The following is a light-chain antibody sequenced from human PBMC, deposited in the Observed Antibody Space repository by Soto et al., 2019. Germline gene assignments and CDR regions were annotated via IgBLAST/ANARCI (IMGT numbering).Light chain of an antibody. J-gene: IGKJ4*01. CDR2: GTS. CDR3: QQYGSSPLT. CDR1: QRVSSFY. V-gene: IGKV3-20*01. Sequence: IVLTQSPGTLSLSPGERATLSCRASQRVSSFYLAWYQQKPGQAPRLLIYGTSTRATGIPDRFSGSGSGTDFTLTISGLEPEDLAVYYCQQYGSSPLTFGGGTKVDIK.